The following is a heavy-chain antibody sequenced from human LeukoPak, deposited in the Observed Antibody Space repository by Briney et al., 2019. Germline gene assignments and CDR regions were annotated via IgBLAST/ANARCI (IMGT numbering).Heavy chain of an antibody. CDR1: XFXXSSXA. D-gene: IGHD3-22*01. CDR2: LSASGGST. J-gene: IGHJ3*02. Sequence: SLXLSCAASXFXXSSXARSWVRQXPAXGXEWVSVLSASGGSTYYADSVKGRFTISRDNSKNTLYLQMDSLRAADTAVYYCAKARSGYSTDAFDIWGQGTMVTVSS. CDR3: AKARSGYSTDAFDI. V-gene: IGHV3-23*01.